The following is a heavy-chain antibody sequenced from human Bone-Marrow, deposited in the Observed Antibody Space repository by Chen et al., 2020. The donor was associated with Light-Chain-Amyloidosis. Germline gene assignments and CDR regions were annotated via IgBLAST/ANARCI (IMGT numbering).Heavy chain of an antibody. CDR1: GFTFSSYA. V-gene: IGHV3-30*01. Sequence: QVQLVESGGGVVQPGRSLRLSCAASGFTFSSYAMHWVRQAPGKGLEWVAVISYDGSNKYYADSVKGRFTISRDNSKNTLYLQMNSLRAEDTAVYYCAVDSSGWTIVGIWGQGTMVTVSS. J-gene: IGHJ3*02. CDR3: AVDSSGWTIVGI. CDR2: ISYDGSNK. D-gene: IGHD6-19*01.